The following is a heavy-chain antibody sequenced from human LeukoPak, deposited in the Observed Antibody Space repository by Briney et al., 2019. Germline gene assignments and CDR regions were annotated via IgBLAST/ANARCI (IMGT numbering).Heavy chain of an antibody. CDR1: GGSFSGYY. D-gene: IGHD6-19*01. J-gene: IGHJ3*02. CDR3: PSDGYSSGWNDAFDI. V-gene: IGHV4-34*01. CDR2: INHSGST. Sequence: SETLSLTCAVYGGSFSGYYWSWIRQPPGKGLEWIGEINHSGSTNYNPSLKSRVTISVDTSKNQFSLKLSSVTAADTAVYYCPSDGYSSGWNDAFDIWGQGTMVTVSS.